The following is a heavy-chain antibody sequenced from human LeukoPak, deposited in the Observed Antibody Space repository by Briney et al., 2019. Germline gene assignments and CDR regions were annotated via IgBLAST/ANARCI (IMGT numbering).Heavy chain of an antibody. CDR2: IYYSGST. D-gene: IGHD6-19*01. Sequence: SETLSLTCTVSGGSISSYYWSWIRQPPGKGLEWIGYIYYSGSTNYNPSLKSRVTISVDTFKNQFSLTVGSAVAAGTGVYYCEGVGYSCGYLWGQGTLVTVSS. V-gene: IGHV4-59*01. J-gene: IGHJ5*02. CDR3: EGVGYSCGYL. CDR1: GGSISSYY.